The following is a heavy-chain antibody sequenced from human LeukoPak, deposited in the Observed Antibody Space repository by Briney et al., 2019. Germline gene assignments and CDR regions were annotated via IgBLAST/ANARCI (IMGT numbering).Heavy chain of an antibody. CDR2: IGGRGAYT. CDR1: GFIFNSCA. CDR3: AADPDHIVGATSADY. V-gene: IGHV3-23*01. Sequence: GGSLRLSCAASGFIFNSCAMNWVRQAPGKGLEWVSVIGGRGAYTHYADSVNGRFTVSRDHSKNTLYLQMNSLRAEDTAVYYCAADPDHIVGATSADYWGQGTLVTVSS. D-gene: IGHD1-26*01. J-gene: IGHJ4*02.